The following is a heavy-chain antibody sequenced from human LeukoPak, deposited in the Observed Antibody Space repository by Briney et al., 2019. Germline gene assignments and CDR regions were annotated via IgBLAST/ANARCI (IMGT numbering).Heavy chain of an antibody. J-gene: IGHJ4*02. Sequence: SGGSLRLSCAASGFTFSSYSMNWVRQAPGKGLEWVSSISSSSSYIYYADSVKGRFTISRDNAKNSLYLQMNGLRAEDTAVYYCARAKDLHIVVVVAALDYWGQGTLVTVSS. V-gene: IGHV3-21*01. CDR2: ISSSSSYI. CDR3: ARAKDLHIVVVVAALDY. CDR1: GFTFSSYS. D-gene: IGHD2-15*01.